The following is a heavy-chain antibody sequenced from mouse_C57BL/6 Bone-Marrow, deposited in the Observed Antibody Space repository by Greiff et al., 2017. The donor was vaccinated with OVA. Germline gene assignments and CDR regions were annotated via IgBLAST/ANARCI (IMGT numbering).Heavy chain of an antibody. CDR3: ARCHCSTSWFAY. Sequence: QVHVKQSGPELVKPGASVKISCKASGYAFSSSWMNWVKQRPGKGLEWIGRIYPGDGDTNYNGKFKGTATLTADNTSSTAYMQLSSLTSEDSAVYFCARCHCSTSWFAYWGQGTLVTVSA. CDR2: IYPGDGDT. D-gene: IGHD5-1*01. J-gene: IGHJ3*01. CDR1: GYAFSSSW. V-gene: IGHV1-82*01.